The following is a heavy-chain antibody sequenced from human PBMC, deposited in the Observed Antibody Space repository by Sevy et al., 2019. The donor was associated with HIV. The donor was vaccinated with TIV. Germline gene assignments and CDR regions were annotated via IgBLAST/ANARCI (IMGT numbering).Heavy chain of an antibody. V-gene: IGHV1-24*01. CDR2: FDPEDGET. CDR3: ATTKDYYDRSGYPFDY. J-gene: IGHJ4*02. CDR1: GYTLTELS. D-gene: IGHD3-22*01. Sequence: ASVKVSCKVSGYTLTELSMHWLRQAPGKGLEWVGSFDPEDGETVYEHNFQGRVSMTEDTSTDTAYMEGISLKFEDTAVYYCATTKDYYDRSGYPFDYWGQGTLVTVSS.